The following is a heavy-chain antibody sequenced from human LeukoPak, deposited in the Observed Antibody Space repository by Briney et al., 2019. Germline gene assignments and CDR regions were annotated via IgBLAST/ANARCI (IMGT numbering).Heavy chain of an antibody. D-gene: IGHD4-17*01. CDR1: GFTFSSYS. CDR2: ISSSSSYI. V-gene: IGHV3-21*01. J-gene: IGHJ4*02. Sequence: GGSLRLSCAASGFTFSSYSMNWVRQAPGKWLEWVSSISSSSSYIYYADSVKGRFTISRDNAKNSLYLQMNSLRAEDTAVYYCARDLKVTTEYWGQGTLVTVSS. CDR3: ARDLKVTTEY.